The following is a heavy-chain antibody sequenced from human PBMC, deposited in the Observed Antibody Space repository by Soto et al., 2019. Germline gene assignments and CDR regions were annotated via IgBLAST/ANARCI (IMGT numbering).Heavy chain of an antibody. Sequence: EVQLMESGGGVARPGGSLRLSCATSGFTFSSNSMNWVRQVPGKRLEWVSRIGAGDDTTYYTDSVKGRFTISRDDSKGTLYLQMNSLKVEDTAIYFCVLRAGDYWGQGPLVTVSS. CDR3: VLRAGDY. J-gene: IGHJ4*02. CDR1: GFTFSSNS. V-gene: IGHV3-23*01. D-gene: IGHD3-9*01. CDR2: IGAGDDTT.